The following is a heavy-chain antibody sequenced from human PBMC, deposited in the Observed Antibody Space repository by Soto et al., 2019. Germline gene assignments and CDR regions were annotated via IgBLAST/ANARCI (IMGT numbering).Heavy chain of an antibody. CDR2: INHSGST. CDR3: ARDPIYYFDY. J-gene: IGHJ4*02. CDR1: GGSFSGYY. V-gene: IGHV4-34*01. Sequence: PSETLSLTCAVYGGSFSGYYWSWIRQPPGKGLEWIGEINHSGSTNYNPSLKSRVTISVDTSKNQFSLKLSSVTAADTAVYYCARDPIYYFDYWGQGTLVTVSS. D-gene: IGHD2-2*02.